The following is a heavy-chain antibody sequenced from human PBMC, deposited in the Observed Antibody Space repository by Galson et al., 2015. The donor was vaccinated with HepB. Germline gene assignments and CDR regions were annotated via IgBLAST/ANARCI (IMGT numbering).Heavy chain of an antibody. CDR1: GGTFSSYA. V-gene: IGHV1-69*13. CDR2: IIPIFGTA. D-gene: IGHD2-8*01. Sequence: SVKVSCKASGGTFSSYAISWVRQAPGQGLEWMGGIIPIFGTANYAQKFQGRVTITADESTSTAYMELSSLRSEDTAVYYCARSGYCTNGVCYGGYYYSMDVWGQGTTVTVSS. CDR3: ARSGYCTNGVCYGGYYYSMDV. J-gene: IGHJ6*02.